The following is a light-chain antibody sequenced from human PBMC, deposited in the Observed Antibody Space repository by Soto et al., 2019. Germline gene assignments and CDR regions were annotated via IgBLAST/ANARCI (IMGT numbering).Light chain of an antibody. CDR2: EVS. CDR3: SSYTSSIPYV. CDR1: SSDVGGYNY. V-gene: IGLV2-14*01. J-gene: IGLJ1*01. Sequence: QSALTQPASVSGSPGQSITISCTGTSSDVGGYNYVSWYQQHPGKAPKLMTYEVSNRPSGVSNRFSGSKSGSTASLTISGLQAEDEADYYCSSYTSSIPYVFGTGTKLTVL.